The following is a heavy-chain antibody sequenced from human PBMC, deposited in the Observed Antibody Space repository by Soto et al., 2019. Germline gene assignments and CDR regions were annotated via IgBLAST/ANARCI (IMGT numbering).Heavy chain of an antibody. D-gene: IGHD5-18*01. J-gene: IGHJ4*02. CDR3: ARHGYSYGGGYFDY. Sequence: EVQLVESGGGLVQPGGSLRLSCAASGFTVSSNYMSWVRQAPGKGLEWVSGICAYYADSVKGRLTISRDNSKNTLYLQMNSLRAEDTAVYYCARHGYSYGGGYFDYWGQGTLVTVSS. CDR1: GFTVSSNY. CDR2: ICA. V-gene: IGHV3-66*04.